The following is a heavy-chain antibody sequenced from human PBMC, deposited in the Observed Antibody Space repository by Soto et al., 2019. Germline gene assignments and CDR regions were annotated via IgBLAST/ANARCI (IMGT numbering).Heavy chain of an antibody. V-gene: IGHV3-72*01. Sequence: EVQLVESGGGLVQPRGSLRLSCAASGFTSSDHYMEWVRQAPGKGLEWVGRLKNKADGYTAECAASVKGRFTVSGDDSMNFLFLQMNSLKTEDTAVYYCARRAESRREFDYWGRGTLVTVSS. CDR1: GFTSSDHY. CDR3: ARRAESRREFDY. CDR2: LKNKADGYTA. J-gene: IGHJ4*02.